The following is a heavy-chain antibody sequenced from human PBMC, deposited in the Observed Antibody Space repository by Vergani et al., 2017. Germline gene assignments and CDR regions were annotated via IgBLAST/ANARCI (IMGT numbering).Heavy chain of an antibody. CDR3: ARVSSTPLVLDYYYYYMDV. D-gene: IGHD2-2*01. V-gene: IGHV1-18*01. Sequence: QVQLVQSGAEVKKPGASVKVSCKASGYTFTSYGISWVRQAPGQGLEWMGWISAYNGNTNYAQKLQGRVTMTTDTSTSTAYMELRSLRSDDTAVYYCARVSSTPLVLDYYYYYMDVWGKGTTVTVSS. CDR2: ISAYNGNT. CDR1: GYTFTSYG. J-gene: IGHJ6*03.